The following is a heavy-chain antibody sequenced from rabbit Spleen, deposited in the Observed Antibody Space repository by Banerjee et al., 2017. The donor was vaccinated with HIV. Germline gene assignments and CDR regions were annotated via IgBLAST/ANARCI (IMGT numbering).Heavy chain of an antibody. CDR2: IYTGSSGSI. V-gene: IGHV1S45*01. J-gene: IGHJ4*01. Sequence: QEQVVESGGGLVRPEGSLKLSCRASGFSFSNKAVMCWVRQAPGKGLQWIACIYTGSSGSIYYASWAKGRFTISKTSSTTVTLQAASLTAADTATYFCARDVDDSGRANYFNLWGPGTLVTVS. CDR3: ARDVDDSGRANYFNL. CDR1: GFSFSNKAV. D-gene: IGHD1-1*01.